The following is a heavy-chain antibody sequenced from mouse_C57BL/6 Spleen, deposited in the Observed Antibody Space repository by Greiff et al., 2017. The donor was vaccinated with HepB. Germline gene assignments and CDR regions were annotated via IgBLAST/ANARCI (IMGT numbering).Heavy chain of an antibody. V-gene: IGHV5-17*01. D-gene: IGHD1-1*01. CDR3: AREYYGSSPYFDY. CDR1: GFTFSDYG. J-gene: IGHJ2*01. Sequence: DVKLVESGGGLVKPGGSLKLSCAASGFTFSDYGMHWVRQAPEKGLEWVAYISSGSSTIYYADTVKGRFPISRDNAKNTLFLQMTSLRSEDTAMYYCAREYYGSSPYFDYWGQGTTLTVSS. CDR2: ISSGSSTI.